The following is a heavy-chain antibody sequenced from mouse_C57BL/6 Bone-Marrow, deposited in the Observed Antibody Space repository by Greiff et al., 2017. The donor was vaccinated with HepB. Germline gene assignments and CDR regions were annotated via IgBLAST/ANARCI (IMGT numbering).Heavy chain of an antibody. J-gene: IGHJ1*03. Sequence: EVQLQQSGAELVRPGASVKLSCTASGFNIKDDYMHWVKQRPEQGLEWIGWIDPENGDTEYASKFQGKATITADTSSHTAYLQLSILTSEDTAVYYCARFHWCFDVWGTGTTVIVSS. CDR3: ARFHWCFDV. CDR2: IDPENGDT. CDR1: GFNIKDDY. V-gene: IGHV14-4*01.